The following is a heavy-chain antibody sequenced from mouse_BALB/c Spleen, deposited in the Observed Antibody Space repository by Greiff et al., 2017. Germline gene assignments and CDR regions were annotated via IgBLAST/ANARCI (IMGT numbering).Heavy chain of an antibody. J-gene: IGHJ3*01. D-gene: IGHD2-4*01. CDR3: ARLYDYDGGKRWFAY. CDR2: ISSGGSYT. CDR1: GFTFSSYA. Sequence: EVHLVESGGGLVKPGGSLKLSCAASGFTFSSYAMSWVRQTPEKRLEWVATISSGGSYTYYPDSVKGRFTISRDNAKNTLYLQMSSLRSEDTAMYYCARLYDYDGGKRWFAYWGQGTLVTVSA. V-gene: IGHV5-9-3*01.